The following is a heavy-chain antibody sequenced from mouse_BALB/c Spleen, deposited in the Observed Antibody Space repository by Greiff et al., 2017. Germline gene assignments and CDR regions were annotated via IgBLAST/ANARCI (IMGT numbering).Heavy chain of an antibody. Sequence: EVKLVESGGGLVQPGGSRKLSCAASGFTFSSFGMHWVRQAPEKGLEWVAYISSGSSTIYYADTVKGRFTISRDNPKNTLFLQMTSLRSEDTAMYYCARGGFHWYCDVWGAGTTVTVSS. CDR3: ARGGFHWYCDV. CDR2: ISSGSSTI. CDR1: GFTFSSFG. V-gene: IGHV5-17*02. J-gene: IGHJ1*01.